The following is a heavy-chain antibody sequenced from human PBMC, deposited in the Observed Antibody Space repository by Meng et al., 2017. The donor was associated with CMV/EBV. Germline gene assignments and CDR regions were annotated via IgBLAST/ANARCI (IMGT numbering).Heavy chain of an antibody. Sequence: PVNVSCKASGFAFTSSAVQWVRQARGQRLEWIGWIVVGSGNTNYAQKFQERVTITRDMSTSTVYMELSSLRSEDTAVYYCAADVPSQDIVVVPAAIGWGQGTLVTVSS. CDR2: IVVGSGNT. V-gene: IGHV1-58*01. D-gene: IGHD2-2*01. CDR3: AADVPSQDIVVVPAAIG. J-gene: IGHJ4*02. CDR1: GFAFTSSA.